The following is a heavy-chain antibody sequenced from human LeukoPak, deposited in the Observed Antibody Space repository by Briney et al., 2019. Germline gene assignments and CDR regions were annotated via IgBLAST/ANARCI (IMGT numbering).Heavy chain of an antibody. V-gene: IGHV4-39*01. CDR2: IYYSGST. Sequence: GSLRLSCAASGFTFSSYAMSWIRQPPGKGLEWIGSIYYSGSTYYNPSLKSRVTISVDTSKNQFSLKLSSVTAADTAVYYCARYCSSTSCYYGMDVWGQGTTVTVSS. D-gene: IGHD2-2*01. CDR1: GFTFSSYA. J-gene: IGHJ6*02. CDR3: ARYCSSTSCYYGMDV.